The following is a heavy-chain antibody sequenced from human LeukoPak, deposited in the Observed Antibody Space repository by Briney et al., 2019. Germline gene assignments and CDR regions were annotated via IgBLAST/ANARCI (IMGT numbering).Heavy chain of an antibody. V-gene: IGHV4-38-2*02. CDR2: IYHSGST. J-gene: IGHJ6*03. CDR3: ARTVVRGVIIEYYYYYMDV. CDR1: GYSISSGYY. Sequence: SETLSLTCTVSGYSISSGYYWGWIRQPPGKGLEWIGSIYHSGSTYYNPSLKSRVTISVDTSKNQFSLKLSSVTAADTAVYYCARTVVRGVIIEYYYYYMDVWGKGTTVTVSS. D-gene: IGHD3-10*01.